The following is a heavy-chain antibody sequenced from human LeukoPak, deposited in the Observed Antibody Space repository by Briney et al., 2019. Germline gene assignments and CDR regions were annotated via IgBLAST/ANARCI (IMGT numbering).Heavy chain of an antibody. J-gene: IGHJ5*02. CDR2: IRGSGDRT. D-gene: IGHD4-17*01. CDR3: ARLSSHYGDYKVDP. Sequence: GGSLRLSCAVSGFTFRNHAMNWVRQAPGKGLEWVSGIRGSGDRTYYADSVKGRFTISRDKSMDSLYLQMNSLRAEDTAIYYCARLSSHYGDYKVDPWGQGTLVTVSS. CDR1: GFTFRNHA. V-gene: IGHV3-23*01.